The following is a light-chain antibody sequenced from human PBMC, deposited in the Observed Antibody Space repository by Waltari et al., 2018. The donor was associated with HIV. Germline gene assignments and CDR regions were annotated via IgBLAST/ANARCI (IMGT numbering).Light chain of an antibody. CDR2: AAS. J-gene: IGKJ1*01. CDR1: QSVSSSY. V-gene: IGKV3-20*01. Sequence: EIVLTQSPGTLSLFPGERVTLSCRASQSVSSSYLAWYQQKPGQAPRLLIYAASSRATGIPDRFSGSGSGTDFTLTISRLEPGDIAVYYCQQYGSSPRTFGQGTKVEVK. CDR3: QQYGSSPRT.